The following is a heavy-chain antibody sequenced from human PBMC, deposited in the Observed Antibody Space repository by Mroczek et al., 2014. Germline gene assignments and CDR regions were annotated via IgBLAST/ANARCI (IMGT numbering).Heavy chain of an antibody. J-gene: IGHJ4*02. CDR3: ARYLPPYDFWSGYYDPVFDY. D-gene: IGHD3-3*01. V-gene: IGHV4-31*03. CDR2: IYYSGST. Sequence: QVQLVESGPGLVKPSQTLSLTCTVSGGSISSGGYYWSWIRQHPGKGLEWIGYIYYSGSTYYNPSLKSRVTISVDTSKNQFSLKLSSVTAADTAVYYCARYLPPYDFWSGYYDPVFDYWGQGTLVTVSS. CDR1: GGSISSGGYY.